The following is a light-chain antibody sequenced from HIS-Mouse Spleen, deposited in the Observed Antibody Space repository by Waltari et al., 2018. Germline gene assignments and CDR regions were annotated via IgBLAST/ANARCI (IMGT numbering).Light chain of an antibody. Sequence: QSALTQPASVSGSPGQSITISCTGTSSDVGGYNYVSWYQQHPGKAPKLMMYDVSNRPSGVSNRVSGSKSGNTASLTISGLQAEDEADYYCSSYTSSSTEVFGGGTKLTVL. CDR3: SSYTSSSTEV. J-gene: IGLJ2*01. CDR2: DVS. V-gene: IGLV2-14*03. CDR1: SSDVGGYNY.